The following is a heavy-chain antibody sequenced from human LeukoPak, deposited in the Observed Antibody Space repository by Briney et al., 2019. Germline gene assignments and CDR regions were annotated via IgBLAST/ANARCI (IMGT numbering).Heavy chain of an antibody. J-gene: IGHJ5*02. Sequence: GGSLGLSCAASGFTFSSYSMNWFRQAPGKGLEWVSSIISISSSIYYADSVKGRFTISRDNAKNSLYLQMNSLRAEDTAVYYCARDHTGYCSSTSCYVYWFDPWGQGTLVTVSS. CDR3: ARDHTGYCSSTSCYVYWFDP. V-gene: IGHV3-21*01. D-gene: IGHD2-2*01. CDR2: IISISSSI. CDR1: GFTFSSYS.